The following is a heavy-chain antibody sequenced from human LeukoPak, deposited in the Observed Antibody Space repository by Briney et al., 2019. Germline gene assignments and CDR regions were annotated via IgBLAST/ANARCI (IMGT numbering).Heavy chain of an antibody. V-gene: IGHV4-39*01. Sequence: SETLSLTCTVSGGSISSSSYYWGWIRQPPGKGLEWIVSIYYSGGTYYNPSLNSRVTISVDTSKNQFSLKLSSVTAADTAVYYCARQRTYYYGSGEYYFDYWGQGTLVTVSS. D-gene: IGHD3-10*01. J-gene: IGHJ4*02. CDR1: GGSISSSSYY. CDR2: IYYSGGT. CDR3: ARQRTYYYGSGEYYFDY.